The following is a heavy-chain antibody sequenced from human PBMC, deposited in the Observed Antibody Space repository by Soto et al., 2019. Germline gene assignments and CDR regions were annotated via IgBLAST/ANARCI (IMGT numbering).Heavy chain of an antibody. J-gene: IGHJ4*02. D-gene: IGHD3-9*01. V-gene: IGHV3-33*01. Sequence: QVELMQAGGGVVQPGSSLRLSCVGSGFTFGRHGMHWVRQAPGKGLEWLGYIWYDGSDTYLEDSVKGRFTISRDNSKNTLSLQMNSLRVEAMAVYFWARFTDWFLLDSWGQGTLVSVTS. CDR2: IWYDGSDT. CDR3: ARFTDWFLLDS. CDR1: GFTFGRHG.